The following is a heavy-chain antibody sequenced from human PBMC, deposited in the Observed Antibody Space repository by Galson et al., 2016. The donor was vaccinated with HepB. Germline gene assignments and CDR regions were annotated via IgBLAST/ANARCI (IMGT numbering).Heavy chain of an antibody. CDR2: ISSDGSNE. D-gene: IGHD3-3*01. V-gene: IGHV3-30-3*01. Sequence: SLRLSCAASGLTFSSYSMHWVRQAPGKGLQWVAVISSDGSNEYYADSVKGRFTISRDNSKNTLYLQMNSLRAEDTAVYYCARETTIFGDGLDVWGQGTTVTV. CDR1: GLTFSSYS. J-gene: IGHJ6*02. CDR3: ARETTIFGDGLDV.